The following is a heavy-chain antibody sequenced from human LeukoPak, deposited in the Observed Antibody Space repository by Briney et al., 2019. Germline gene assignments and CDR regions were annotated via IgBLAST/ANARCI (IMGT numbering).Heavy chain of an antibody. V-gene: IGHV4-4*07. D-gene: IGHD5-24*01. CDR1: GGSISSYY. CDR3: ARDRDGYKLNAFDI. CDR2: IYTSGST. Sequence: PSETLSLTCTVSGGSISSYYWSWIRQPAGKGLEWIGRIYTSGSTNYSPSLKSRVTMSVDTSKNQFSLKLSSVTAADTAVYYCARDRDGYKLNAFDIWGQGTMVTVSS. J-gene: IGHJ3*02.